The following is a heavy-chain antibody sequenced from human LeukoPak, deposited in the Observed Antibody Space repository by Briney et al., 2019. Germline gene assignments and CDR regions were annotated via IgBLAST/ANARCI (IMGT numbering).Heavy chain of an antibody. V-gene: IGHV3-7*01. CDR1: GFTFSTYW. CDR2: IKQDGSEK. CDR3: ARDSAGNDY. Sequence: GGSLRLSCAACGFTFSTYWMSWVRQAPGKGLEWVANIKQDGSEKYYVDSVKGRFTISRDNAKNSLYLQMNSLRAEDTAMYYCARDSAGNDYWGQGTLVTVSS. J-gene: IGHJ4*02. D-gene: IGHD6-13*01.